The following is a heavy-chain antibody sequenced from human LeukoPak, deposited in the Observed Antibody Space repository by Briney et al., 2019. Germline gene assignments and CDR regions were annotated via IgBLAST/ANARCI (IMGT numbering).Heavy chain of an antibody. J-gene: IGHJ4*02. V-gene: IGHV4-39*07. D-gene: IGHD4-17*01. Sequence: SETLSLTCTVSGGSISSSSYYWGWIRQPPGKGLEWIGSIYYSGSTYYNPSLKSRVTIFVDTSKNQFSLKLSSVTAADTAVYYCARFCYGDYCFDYWGQGTLVTVSS. CDR3: ARFCYGDYCFDY. CDR2: IYYSGST. CDR1: GGSISSSSYY.